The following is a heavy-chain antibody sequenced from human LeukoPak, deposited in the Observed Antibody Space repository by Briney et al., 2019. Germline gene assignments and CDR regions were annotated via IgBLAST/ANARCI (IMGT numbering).Heavy chain of an antibody. J-gene: IGHJ4*02. V-gene: IGHV4-59*08. CDR1: GGSISSYY. D-gene: IGHD2/OR15-2a*01. CDR3: ARADHSMGDY. CDR2: IYYSGST. Sequence: PSETLSLTCTVSGGSISSYYWSWIRQPPGKGLEWIGSIYYSGSTNYNPSLKSRVTISVDTSKNQFSLKLSSVTAADTAVYYCARADHSMGDYWGQGTLVTVSS.